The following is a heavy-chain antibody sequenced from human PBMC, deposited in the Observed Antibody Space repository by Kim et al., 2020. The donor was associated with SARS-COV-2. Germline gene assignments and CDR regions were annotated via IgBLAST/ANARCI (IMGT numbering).Heavy chain of an antibody. D-gene: IGHD3-22*01. V-gene: IGHV4-39*01. Sequence: LKSRVTISVDTSKNQFSLKLSSVTAADTAVYYCARWGSVYYYDSSGYFDYWGQGTLVTVSS. J-gene: IGHJ4*02. CDR3: ARWGSVYYYDSSGYFDY.